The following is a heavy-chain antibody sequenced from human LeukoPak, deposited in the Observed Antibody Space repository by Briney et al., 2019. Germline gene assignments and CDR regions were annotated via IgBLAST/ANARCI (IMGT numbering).Heavy chain of an antibody. CDR1: GYTFTCYY. D-gene: IGHD1-26*01. CDR2: INPNSGGT. Sequence: ASVKVSCKASGYTFTCYYMHWVRQAPGQGLEWMGWINPNSGGTNYAQKFQGRVTMTRDTSISTAYMELSRLRSDDTAVYYCAREESASGSYDYWGQGTLVTVSS. J-gene: IGHJ4*02. CDR3: AREESASGSYDY. V-gene: IGHV1-2*02.